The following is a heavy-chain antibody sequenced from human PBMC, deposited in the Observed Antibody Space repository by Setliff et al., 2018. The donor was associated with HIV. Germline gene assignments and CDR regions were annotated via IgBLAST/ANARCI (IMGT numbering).Heavy chain of an antibody. CDR3: VTAVQDDLGVALFDY. CDR1: GDSVSSRKYY. CDR2: VYFNGIT. D-gene: IGHD3-3*01. J-gene: IGHJ4*02. V-gene: IGHV4-39*01. Sequence: PSETLSLTCSVSGDSVSSRKYYWGWIRQSPGKGLEWIGSVYFNGITHDNPSLKSRVTTSVDTSKNQFFLHLSSVTAADTAIYYCVTAVQDDLGVALFDYWGQGALVTVSS.